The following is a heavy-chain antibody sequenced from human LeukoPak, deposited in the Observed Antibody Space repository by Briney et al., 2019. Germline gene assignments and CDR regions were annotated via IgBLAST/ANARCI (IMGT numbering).Heavy chain of an antibody. Sequence: SETLSLTCTVSGGSISSSSYYWGWIRQPPGKGLEWIGSIYYSGSTYYHPSLKSRVTISVDTSKNQFSLKLSSVTAADTAVYYCATPRVEMATITGWFDPWGQGTLVTVSS. J-gene: IGHJ5*02. CDR2: IYYSGST. CDR1: GGSISSSSYY. V-gene: IGHV4-39*07. CDR3: ATPRVEMATITGWFDP. D-gene: IGHD5-24*01.